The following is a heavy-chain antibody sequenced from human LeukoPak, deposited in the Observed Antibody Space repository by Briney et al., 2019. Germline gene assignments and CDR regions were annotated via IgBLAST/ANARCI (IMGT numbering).Heavy chain of an antibody. J-gene: IGHJ4*02. D-gene: IGHD2-15*01. CDR1: GFTFSSYS. Sequence: GGSLRLSCAASGFTFSSYSMNWVRQAPGKGLEWVSSISSISSYIYYADPVKGRFTISRDNAKNSLYLQMNSLRAEDTSVYYCARDPTSSGGSWGYFDYWGQGTLVTVSS. CDR3: ARDPTSSGGSWGYFDY. V-gene: IGHV3-21*01. CDR2: ISSISSYI.